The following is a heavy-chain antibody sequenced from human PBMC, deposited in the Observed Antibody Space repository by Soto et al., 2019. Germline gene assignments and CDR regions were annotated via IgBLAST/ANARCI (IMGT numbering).Heavy chain of an antibody. CDR2: IYYSGST. CDR3: ARWRQGYDSWSGYSTQAIIDY. CDR1: GGSISSSSYY. J-gene: IGHJ4*02. V-gene: IGHV4-39*01. Sequence: LSLTCTVSGGSISSSSYYWGWIRQPPGKGLEWIGSIYYSGSTYYNPSPKGRVTISVDTSKNQFSLKLSSVAAADTAVYYCARWRQGYDSWSGYSTQAIIDYWGQGTPVTVPS. D-gene: IGHD3-3*01.